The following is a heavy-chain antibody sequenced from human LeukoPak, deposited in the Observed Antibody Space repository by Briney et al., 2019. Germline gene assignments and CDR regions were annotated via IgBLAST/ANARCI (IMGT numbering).Heavy chain of an antibody. J-gene: IGHJ4*02. CDR3: ARDQGYLHDVLFSPPTRDY. CDR2: IYHSGNT. D-gene: IGHD2-15*01. V-gene: IGHV4-38-2*02. CDR1: GYSISSGYY. Sequence: SETLSLACTVSGYSISSGYYWAWIRQPPGKGLEWIGSIYHSGNTYYNPSLKGRVTISVDTSKNQFSLKVSSVTAADTAVYYCARDQGYLHDVLFSPPTRDYWGQGALVTVSS.